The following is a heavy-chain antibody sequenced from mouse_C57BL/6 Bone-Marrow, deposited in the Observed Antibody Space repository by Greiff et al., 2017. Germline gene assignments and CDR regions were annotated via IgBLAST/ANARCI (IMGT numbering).Heavy chain of an antibody. Sequence: VQLQQSGAELANPGASVKLSCKASGYTFTSYWMHWVKQRPGQGLEWIGYINPSSGYTKYNQKFKDKATLTADKSSSTAYMQLSSLTYEDSAVYYCARVVTHFWYAMDYWGQGTSVTVSS. V-gene: IGHV1-7*01. CDR2: INPSSGYT. CDR1: GYTFTSYW. J-gene: IGHJ4*01. D-gene: IGHD2-2*01. CDR3: ARVVTHFWYAMDY.